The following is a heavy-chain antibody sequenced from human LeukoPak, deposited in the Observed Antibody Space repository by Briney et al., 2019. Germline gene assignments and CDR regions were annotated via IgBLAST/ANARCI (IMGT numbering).Heavy chain of an antibody. CDR1: GFTFSSYA. CDR2: ISYDGSNK. J-gene: IGHJ3*02. V-gene: IGHV3-30*14. Sequence: PGRSLRLSCAASGFTFSSYAMHWVRQAPGKGLEWVAVISYDGSNKYYADSVKGRFTTSRDNSKNTVYLQMNSLRAEDTAVYYCARSRGIPDAFDMWGLGTMVTVSS. D-gene: IGHD2-21*01. CDR3: ARSRGIPDAFDM.